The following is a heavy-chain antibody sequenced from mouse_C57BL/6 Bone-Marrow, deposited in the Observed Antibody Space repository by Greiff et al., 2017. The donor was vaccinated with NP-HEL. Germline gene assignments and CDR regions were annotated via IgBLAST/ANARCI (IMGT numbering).Heavy chain of an antibody. V-gene: IGHV1-15*01. D-gene: IGHD1-1*01. CDR1: GYTFTDYE. J-gene: IGHJ1*03. CDR3: TRSGSIYYYGSSWYCDV. Sequence: QVQLQQSGAELVRPGASVTLSCKASGYTFTDYEMHWVKQTPVHGLEWIGAIDPETGGNAYNQKFKGKAILTADKSSSTAYMELRSLTSDDSAVYYCTRSGSIYYYGSSWYCDVWGTGTTVTVSS. CDR2: IDPETGGN.